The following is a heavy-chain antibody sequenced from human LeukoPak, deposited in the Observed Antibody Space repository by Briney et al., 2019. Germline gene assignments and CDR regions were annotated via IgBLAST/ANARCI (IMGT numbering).Heavy chain of an antibody. V-gene: IGHV3-74*01. D-gene: IGHD2-21*02. J-gene: IGHJ4*02. CDR1: GFXFSSYW. CDR2: ISTGGSST. Sequence: PGGSLRLSCAASGFXFSSYWMHWVRQVPGKGLVWVSCISTGGSSTSYGGSVQGRFTISRDNAKNTLYLQMNSLRAEDTAVYYCARDVWGDRDSYFDSWGQGTLVTVSS. CDR3: ARDVWGDRDSYFDS.